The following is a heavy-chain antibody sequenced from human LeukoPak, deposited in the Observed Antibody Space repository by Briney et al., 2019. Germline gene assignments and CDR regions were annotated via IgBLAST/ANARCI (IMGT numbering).Heavy chain of an antibody. J-gene: IGHJ4*02. D-gene: IGHD3-22*01. Sequence: ASVKVSGKASGYTFTSYDINWVRQATGQGLEWMGWMNPNSGNTGYAQKFQGRVTMTRNTSISTAYMELSSLRSEDTAVYYCARLGVYYDSSGYYYDYWGQGTLVTVSS. CDR1: GYTFTSYD. CDR3: ARLGVYYDSSGYYYDY. CDR2: MNPNSGNT. V-gene: IGHV1-8*01.